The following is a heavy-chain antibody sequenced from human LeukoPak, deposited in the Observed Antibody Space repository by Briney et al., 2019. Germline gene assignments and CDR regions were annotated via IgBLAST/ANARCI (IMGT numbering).Heavy chain of an antibody. V-gene: IGHV3-11*04. CDR1: GYSISSGYY. J-gene: IGHJ4*02. CDR3: ARRGYGTTN. D-gene: IGHD5-12*01. CDR2: ISSSSSTI. Sequence: PSETLSLTCAVSGYSISSGYYWGWIRQPLGKGLEWVSYISSSSSTIYYADSVKGRFTISRDNAKNSLYLQMNSLRAEDTAVYYCARRGYGTTNWGQGTLVTVSS.